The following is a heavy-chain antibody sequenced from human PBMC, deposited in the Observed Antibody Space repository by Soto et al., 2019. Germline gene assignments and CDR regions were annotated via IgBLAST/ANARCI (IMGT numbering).Heavy chain of an antibody. D-gene: IGHD6-13*01. V-gene: IGHV3-30*18. Sequence: VGSLRLSCAASGFTFSSYGMHWVRQAPGKGLEWVAVISYDGSNKYYADSVKGRFTISRDNSKNTLYLQMNSLRAEDTAVYYCAKDGHSSSWQKHYYYYGMDVWGQGTTVTVSS. J-gene: IGHJ6*02. CDR2: ISYDGSNK. CDR1: GFTFSSYG. CDR3: AKDGHSSSWQKHYYYYGMDV.